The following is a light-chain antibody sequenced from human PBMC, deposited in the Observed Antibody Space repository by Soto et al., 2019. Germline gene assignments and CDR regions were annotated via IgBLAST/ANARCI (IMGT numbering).Light chain of an antibody. CDR1: QNIYSY. CDR3: QQSYNRPYT. Sequence: DLQMTQSPSSLSASVGDTVIISCRESQNIYSYLNWYHQKPGKAPKLLIHAASSLQSGVPSRFSGRGSGTDFTLTISSLQPEDFAIFYCQQSYNRPYTFGQGTKLEIK. J-gene: IGKJ2*01. CDR2: AAS. V-gene: IGKV1-39*01.